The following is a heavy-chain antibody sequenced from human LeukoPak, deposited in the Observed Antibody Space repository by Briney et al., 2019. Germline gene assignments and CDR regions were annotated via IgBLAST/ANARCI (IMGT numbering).Heavy chain of an antibody. V-gene: IGHV1-69*04. CDR3: ARDWTNSGSYYPTPYYYYGMDV. J-gene: IGHJ6*02. CDR2: IIPILGIA. CDR1: GGTFSSYA. D-gene: IGHD1-26*01. Sequence: SVKVSCKASGGTFSSYAISWVRRAPGQGLEWMGRIIPILGIANYAQKFQGRVTITADKSTSTAYMELSSLRSEDTAVYYCARDWTNSGSYYPTPYYYYGMDVWGQGTTVTVSS.